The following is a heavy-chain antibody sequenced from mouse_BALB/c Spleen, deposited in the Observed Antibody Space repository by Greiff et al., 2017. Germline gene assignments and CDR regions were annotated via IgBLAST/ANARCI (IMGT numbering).Heavy chain of an antibody. CDR2: ISSGSSTI. V-gene: IGHV5-17*02. D-gene: IGHD1-2*01. J-gene: IGHJ4*01. CDR3: ARRITTATGAMDY. Sequence: EVHLVESGGGLVQPGGSRKLSCAASGFTFSSFGMHWVRQAPEKGLEWVAYISSGSSTIYYADTVKGRFTISRDNPKNTLFLQMTSLRSEDTAMYYCARRITTATGAMDYWGQGTSVTVSS. CDR1: GFTFSSFG.